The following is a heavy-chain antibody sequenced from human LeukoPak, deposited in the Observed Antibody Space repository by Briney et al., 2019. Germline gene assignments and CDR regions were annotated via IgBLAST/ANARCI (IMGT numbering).Heavy chain of an antibody. Sequence: GGSLRLSCAVSGFTLSRYWMYWVRQALGRGLAWVSRMNSDGSATTYADSVKGRFTISRDNAKNTLYLQMNRLRAEDTAVYYCAREFEATGFWAFDYWGQGTLVTASS. CDR1: GFTLSRYW. V-gene: IGHV3-74*01. D-gene: IGHD3-16*01. J-gene: IGHJ4*02. CDR2: MNSDGSAT. CDR3: AREFEATGFWAFDY.